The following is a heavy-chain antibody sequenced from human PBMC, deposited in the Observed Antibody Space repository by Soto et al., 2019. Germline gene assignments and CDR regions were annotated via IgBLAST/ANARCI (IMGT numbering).Heavy chain of an antibody. CDR1: GFTFSSYA. Sequence: GGSLRLSCAASGFTFSSYAMSWVRQAPGKGLEWVSAISGSGGSTYYADSVKGRFTISRDNSKNTLYLQMNSLRAEDTAVYYCAKGRGSYSYYYGMDVWGQGTTVTAP. CDR3: AKGRGSYSYYYGMDV. V-gene: IGHV3-23*01. J-gene: IGHJ6*02. CDR2: ISGSGGST. D-gene: IGHD1-26*01.